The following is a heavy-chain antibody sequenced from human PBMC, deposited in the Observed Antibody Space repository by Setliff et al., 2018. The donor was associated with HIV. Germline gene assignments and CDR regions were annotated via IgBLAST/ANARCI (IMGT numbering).Heavy chain of an antibody. J-gene: IGHJ4*02. CDR1: GDFVSSDRAA. CDR2: TYHNSRWNY. V-gene: IGHV6-1*01. CDR3: ARVFRNLPDY. D-gene: IGHD1-1*01. Sequence: PSLTLSLTCAISGDFVSSDRAAWNWIRQSPSRGLEWLGRTYHNSRWNYDYAASVESRITITSDTSKNQLSLHLTSVTPEDTAVYYCARVFRNLPDYWGQGTLVTVSS.